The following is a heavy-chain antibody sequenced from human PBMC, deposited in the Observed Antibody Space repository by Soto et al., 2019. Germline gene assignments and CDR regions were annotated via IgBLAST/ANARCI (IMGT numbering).Heavy chain of an antibody. CDR3: AKHGHGKIYYHYMDV. D-gene: IGHD1-1*01. Sequence: EEQLLESGGGLIQPGGSLRLSCAASGFTFNVHAMTWVRQAPGEGLEWVSTISAGAAATFYADSVKGRFTISRDDSRSTLFLQMTCLRAEDTAVYYCAKHGHGKIYYHYMDVWGKGTTVTVSS. CDR2: ISAGAAAT. V-gene: IGHV3-23*01. CDR1: GFTFNVHA. J-gene: IGHJ6*03.